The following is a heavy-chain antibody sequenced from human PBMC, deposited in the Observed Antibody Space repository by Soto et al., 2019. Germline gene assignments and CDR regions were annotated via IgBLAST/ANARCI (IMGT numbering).Heavy chain of an antibody. CDR1: GFTFSSYG. Sequence: QTGGSLRLSCAASGFTFSSYGMHWVRQAPGKGLEWVAVISYDGSNKYYADSVKGRFTISRDNSKNTLYLQMNSLRAEDTAVYYCANVPHYDLLTGYLGYGMDVCGQGTTAIVS. CDR3: ANVPHYDLLTGYLGYGMDV. CDR2: ISYDGSNK. V-gene: IGHV3-30*18. J-gene: IGHJ6*02. D-gene: IGHD3-9*01.